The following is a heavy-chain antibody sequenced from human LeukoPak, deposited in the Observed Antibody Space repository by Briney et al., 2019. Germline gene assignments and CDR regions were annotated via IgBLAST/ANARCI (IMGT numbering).Heavy chain of an antibody. CDR1: GYTFTDYY. CDR2: INPNSGGT. Sequence: ASVKVCCKASGYTFTDYYMHWVRQAPGQGPEWMGWINPNSGGTNYAQKFQGRVTMTRDTSISTAYMELNRLRSDDTAVYYCARWFGSGGYDYWGQGTLVTVSS. J-gene: IGHJ4*02. V-gene: IGHV1-2*02. CDR3: ARWFGSGGYDY. D-gene: IGHD3-10*01.